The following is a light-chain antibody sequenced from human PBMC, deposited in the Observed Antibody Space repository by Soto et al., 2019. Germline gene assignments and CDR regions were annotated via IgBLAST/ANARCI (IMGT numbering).Light chain of an antibody. V-gene: IGLV2-8*01. CDR2: EVN. Sequence: QSVLTQPPSTSGSPGQSVAISCTGTSSDVGGYNYVSWYQQHPGKAPKLMIYEVNKRPSGVPDRFSGSKSDNTASLTISGLQAEDEADYYCCSYAGSSTFVFGTGTKVTVL. CDR3: CSYAGSSTFV. J-gene: IGLJ1*01. CDR1: SSDVGGYNY.